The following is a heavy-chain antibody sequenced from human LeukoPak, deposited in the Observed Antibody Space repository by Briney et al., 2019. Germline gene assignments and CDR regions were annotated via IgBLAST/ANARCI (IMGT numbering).Heavy chain of an antibody. J-gene: IGHJ4*02. D-gene: IGHD3-9*01. CDR3: ARWDDLFLIDF. CDR1: GFTFSSYS. CDR2: ISTSSSSK. Sequence: PGGSLSLSCAASGFTFSSYSMSWVRQAPGKGLEWVSSISTSSSSKYYADSVKGRFTVSRDNAKNSLDLQMNSLRAEDTAVYYCARWDDLFLIDFWGQGTLVTVSS. V-gene: IGHV3-21*01.